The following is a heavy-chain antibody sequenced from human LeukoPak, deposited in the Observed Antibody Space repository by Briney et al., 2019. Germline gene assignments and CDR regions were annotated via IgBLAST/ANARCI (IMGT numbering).Heavy chain of an antibody. Sequence: PGGSLRLSCTASGFTFGDYAMSWFRQAPGKGLEWVGFIRSKAYGGTTEYAASVKGRFTISRDDSKSIAYLQMNSLKTEDTAVYYCTRVGSSGWYRPHYFDYWGQGTLVTVSS. D-gene: IGHD6-19*01. J-gene: IGHJ4*02. CDR2: IRSKAYGGTT. CDR3: TRVGSSGWYRPHYFDY. CDR1: GFTFGDYA. V-gene: IGHV3-49*03.